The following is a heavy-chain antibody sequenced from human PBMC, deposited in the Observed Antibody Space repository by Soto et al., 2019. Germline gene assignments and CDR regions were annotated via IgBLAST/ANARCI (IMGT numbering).Heavy chain of an antibody. CDR2: ISGSDGRT. V-gene: IGHV3-23*01. D-gene: IGHD3-3*01. J-gene: IGHJ4*02. Sequence: GGSLRLSCAASGFSFGSYALSWVRQAPGKGLEWVSTISGSDGRTFYADSVKGRFSISRDTSQNTLYLQMNSLRADDTAIYYCARWSYLDYWGQGTRVTVSS. CDR1: GFSFGSYA. CDR3: ARWSYLDY.